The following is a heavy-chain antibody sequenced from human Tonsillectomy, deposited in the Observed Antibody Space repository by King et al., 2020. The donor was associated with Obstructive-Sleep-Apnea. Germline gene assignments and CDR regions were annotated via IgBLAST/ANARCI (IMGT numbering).Heavy chain of an antibody. J-gene: IGHJ4*02. CDR1: GYTFTGYY. Sequence: QLVQSGAEVKKPGASVKVSCKASGYTFTGYYMHWVRQAPGQGLEWMGWINPNSGGTNYAQKFQGRVTMTRDTSISTAYMELRRLISDDTAVYYCARVLWFGELPYFDYWGQGTLVTVSS. CDR2: INPNSGGT. CDR3: ARVLWFGELPYFDY. V-gene: IGHV1-2*02. D-gene: IGHD3-10*01.